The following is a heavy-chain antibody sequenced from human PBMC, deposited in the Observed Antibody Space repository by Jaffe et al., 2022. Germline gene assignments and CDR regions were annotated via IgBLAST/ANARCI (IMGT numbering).Heavy chain of an antibody. J-gene: IGHJ3*02. CDR2: IYWDDDK. CDR3: AHRSTMVRGGAFDI. V-gene: IGHV2-5*02. D-gene: IGHD3-10*01. Sequence: QITLKESGPTLVKPTQTLTLTCTFSGFSLSTSGVGVGWIRQPPGKALEWLALIYWDDDKRYSPSLKSRLTITKDTSKNQVVLTMTNMDPVDTATYYCAHRSTMVRGGAFDIWGQGTMVTVSS. CDR1: GFSLSTSGVG.